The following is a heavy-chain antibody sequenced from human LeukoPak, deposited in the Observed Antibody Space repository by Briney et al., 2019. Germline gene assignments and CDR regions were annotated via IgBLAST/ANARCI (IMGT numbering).Heavy chain of an antibody. CDR1: GFTFSSYA. CDR2: ISYDGSNK. J-gene: IGHJ6*02. V-gene: IGHV3-30-3*01. D-gene: IGHD6-13*01. CDR3: ASSSSSSWFNYYYYYGMDV. Sequence: PGGSLRLSCAASGFTFSSYAMHWVRQAPGKGLEGVAVISYDGSNKYYADSVKGRFTISRDNSKNTLYLQMNSLRAEDTAVYYCASSSSSSWFNYYYYYGMDVWGQGTTVTVSS.